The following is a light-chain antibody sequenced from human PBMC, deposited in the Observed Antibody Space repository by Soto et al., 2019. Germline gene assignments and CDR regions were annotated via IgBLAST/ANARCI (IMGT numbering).Light chain of an antibody. V-gene: IGLV2-14*03. CDR3: SSYPSSSTLVV. Sequence: QSVLTQPASVSGSPGQSITISRTGTSSDVGGYNYVSWYQHHPGKAPKLMIYDVSNRPSGVSNRFSGSKSGNTAYLTISGLQAEDEADYYCSSYPSSSTLVVFGGGTKLTVL. CDR1: SSDVGGYNY. J-gene: IGLJ2*01. CDR2: DVS.